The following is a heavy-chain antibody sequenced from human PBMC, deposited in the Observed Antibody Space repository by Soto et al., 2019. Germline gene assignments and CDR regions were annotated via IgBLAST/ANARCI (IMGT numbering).Heavy chain of an antibody. Sequence: PSETLSLTCTVSGASLSSGGYYWSWVRQLPGKGLEWIGYISYSGSTNYNPSLQSRLSISVDTSKTQFSLQLSSVTAADTAVYYCARDVLTGFDYWGQGTLVTVSS. D-gene: IGHD3-9*01. V-gene: IGHV4-31*03. CDR3: ARDVLTGFDY. J-gene: IGHJ4*02. CDR2: ISYSGST. CDR1: GASLSSGGYY.